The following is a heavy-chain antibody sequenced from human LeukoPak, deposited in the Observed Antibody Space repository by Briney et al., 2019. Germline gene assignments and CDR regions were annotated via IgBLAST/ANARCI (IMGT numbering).Heavy chain of an antibody. D-gene: IGHD2-15*01. CDR3: ARDLEVVAATATDH. CDR2: IYSGGST. J-gene: IGHJ4*02. CDR1: GFTVSSNY. Sequence: GGSLRLSCAASGFTVSSNYMSWVRQAPGKGLEWVSVIYSGGSTYYADSVKGRFTISRDNSKNTLYLQMNSLRAEDTAVYYCARDLEVVAATATDHWGQGTLVTVSS. V-gene: IGHV3-66*01.